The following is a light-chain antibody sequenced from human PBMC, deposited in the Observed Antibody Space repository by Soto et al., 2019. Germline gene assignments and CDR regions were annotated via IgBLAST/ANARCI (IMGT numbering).Light chain of an antibody. CDR3: QRYNDWLYS. J-gene: IGKJ2*03. CDR1: RPVRSN. Sequence: EIVMTQSPPNMSVSPGERVAVSCRASRPVRSNLAWYQQKPGQPPRLLIYGSSTRATGIPARFSGSGSGTEFTLTVISLQSADIAVYYCQRYNDWLYSFGQGTKVDIK. CDR2: GSS. V-gene: IGKV3-15*01.